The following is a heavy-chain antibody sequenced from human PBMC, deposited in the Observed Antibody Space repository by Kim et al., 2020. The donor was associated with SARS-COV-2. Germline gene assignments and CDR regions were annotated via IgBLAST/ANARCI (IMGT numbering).Heavy chain of an antibody. V-gene: IGHV1-18*01. J-gene: IGHJ4*01. Sequence: ASVKVSCKASGYTFTNYGISWVRQAPGQGLEWMGWISTYNGNTNYAEKFQGRVTMTTDTSTSTAYMELRSLRSDDTALYYCARLANRGQVAHLFYFDYWG. CDR3: ARLANRGQVAHLFYFDY. D-gene: IGHD3-10*01. CDR1: GYTFTNYG. CDR2: ISTYNGNT.